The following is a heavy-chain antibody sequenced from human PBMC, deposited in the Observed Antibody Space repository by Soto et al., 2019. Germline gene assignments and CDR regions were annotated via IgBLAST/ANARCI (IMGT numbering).Heavy chain of an antibody. CDR3: ARAQFSDILTADDYGLDV. Sequence: APVKVSCKASGGNFRSEALSWVRQAPGHGLEWMGRIIPMFSTPHYAQKFQGRVTIIADESTTTVNMEMRGLTYEDTAVYYCARAQFSDILTADDYGLDVWGQGTSVTVSS. V-gene: IGHV1-69*13. CDR2: IIPMFSTP. D-gene: IGHD3-9*01. J-gene: IGHJ6*02. CDR1: GGNFRSEA.